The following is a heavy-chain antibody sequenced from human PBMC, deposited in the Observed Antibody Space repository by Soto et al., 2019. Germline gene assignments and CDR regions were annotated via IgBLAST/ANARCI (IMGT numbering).Heavy chain of an antibody. D-gene: IGHD5-18*01. Sequence: SPAQSISYAIRGDSVCSTSGSWYRIRQSPSRGLEWLGRTYYRSKWYNEYAVSVKSRITINSDTSKNQFSLQLNSVTPEDTAVYYCASGRSYGYHDCWGQGTLVTVSS. CDR2: TYYRSKWYN. V-gene: IGHV6-1*01. J-gene: IGHJ4*02. CDR3: ASGRSYGYHDC. CDR1: GDSVCSTSGS.